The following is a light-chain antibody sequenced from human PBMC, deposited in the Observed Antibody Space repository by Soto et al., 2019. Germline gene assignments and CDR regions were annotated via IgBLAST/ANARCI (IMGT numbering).Light chain of an antibody. J-gene: IGKJ4*01. CDR1: QSVRSNY. CDR3: QQYASSPLT. V-gene: IGKV3-20*01. CDR2: GAS. Sequence: EIVLTQSPGTLSLSSGERATLSCRASQSVRSNYLAWYQQKPGQDPRLLIYGASSRATGIPDRFGGSGSGTDVTLTISRLEPEDFAVYYCQQYASSPLTFGGGTKVEIK.